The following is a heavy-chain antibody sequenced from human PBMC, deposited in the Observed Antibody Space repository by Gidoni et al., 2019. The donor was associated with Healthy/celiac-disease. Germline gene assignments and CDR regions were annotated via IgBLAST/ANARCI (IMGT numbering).Heavy chain of an antibody. J-gene: IGHJ6*02. D-gene: IGHD3-10*01. CDR3: ARDRGLLWFGELTYYYGMDV. V-gene: IGHV1-8*01. CDR2: MNPNSGNT. CDR1: GYTFTSYD. Sequence: QVQLVQSGAEVKKPGASVTVSCKASGYTFTSYDINWVRQATGKGLEWMGWMNPNSGNTGYAQKFQGRVTMTRNTSISTAYMELSSLRSEDTAVYYCARDRGLLWFGELTYYYGMDVWGQGTTVTVSS.